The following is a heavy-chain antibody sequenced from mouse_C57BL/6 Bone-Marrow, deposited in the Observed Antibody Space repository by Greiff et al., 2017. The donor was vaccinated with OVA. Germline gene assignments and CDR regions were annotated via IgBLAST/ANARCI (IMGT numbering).Heavy chain of an antibody. CDR1: GYTFTEYT. D-gene: IGHD1-1*01. CDR3: ARHEDYYYGSSPWFAY. Sequence: VQLVESGAELVKPGASVKLSCKASGYTFTEYTIHWVKQRSGQGLEWIGWFYPGSGSIKYNEKFKDKATLTADKSSSTVYMELSRLTSEDSAVYCCARHEDYYYGSSPWFAYWGQGTLVTVSA. CDR2: FYPGSGSI. J-gene: IGHJ3*01. V-gene: IGHV1-62-2*01.